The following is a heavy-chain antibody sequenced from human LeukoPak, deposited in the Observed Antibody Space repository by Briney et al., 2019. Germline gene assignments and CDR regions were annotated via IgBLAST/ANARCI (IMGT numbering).Heavy chain of an antibody. V-gene: IGHV3-30*02. J-gene: IGHJ5*02. Sequence: GGSLRLSCTASGFTFSSYGMHWVRQAPGKGLEWVAFIRNDGSKKYDADSVKGRFTISRDNSKNTLYLQMNSLRAEDTAVYYCATVDTAMVARFGQNWFDPWGQGTLVTVSS. CDR2: IRNDGSKK. CDR1: GFTFSSYG. CDR3: ATVDTAMVARFGQNWFDP. D-gene: IGHD5-18*01.